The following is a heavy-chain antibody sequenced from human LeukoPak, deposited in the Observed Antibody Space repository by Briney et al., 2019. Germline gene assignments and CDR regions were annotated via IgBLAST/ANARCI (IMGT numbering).Heavy chain of an antibody. CDR1: GYTFTSYD. CDR3: AREYPADAFDI. Sequence: ASVKVSCKASGYTFTSYDINWVRQAPGQGLEWRGWMNPNRGNTVYAQKFQGRVTMTRNTSISTAYMELSSLRSEDTAVYYCAREYPADAFDIWGQGTMVTVSS. CDR2: MNPNRGNT. J-gene: IGHJ3*02. V-gene: IGHV1-8*01. D-gene: IGHD2/OR15-2a*01.